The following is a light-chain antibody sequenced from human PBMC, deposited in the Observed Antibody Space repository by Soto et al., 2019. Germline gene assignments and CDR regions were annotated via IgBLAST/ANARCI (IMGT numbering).Light chain of an antibody. J-gene: IGKJ5*01. CDR1: QGINSY. CDR2: AAS. CDR3: QQLNTYPIT. V-gene: IGKV1-9*01. Sequence: DIQLTQSPSFLSASVGDRVTITCRASQGINSYLAWYQQKPGTAPKLLIYAASTLQSGVPSRFSGSRSGTEFTFTISSLQPEDFATYYCQQLNTYPITFGQGTRLEIK.